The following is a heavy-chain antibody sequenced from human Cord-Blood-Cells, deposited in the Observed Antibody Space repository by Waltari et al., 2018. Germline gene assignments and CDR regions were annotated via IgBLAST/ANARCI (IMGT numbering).Heavy chain of an antibody. CDR1: GGSISSYY. CDR3: ARDSSGWYPGGNYYYYGMDV. CDR2: IYYSGGT. J-gene: IGHJ6*02. V-gene: IGHV4-59*01. Sequence: QVQLQESGPGLVKPSETLSLTCTVSGGSISSYYWSWIRQPPGKGLEWIGYIYYSGGTNYNPSLKSRVTISVDTSKNQFSLKLSSVTAADTAVYYCARDSSGWYPGGNYYYYGMDVWGQGP. D-gene: IGHD6-19*01.